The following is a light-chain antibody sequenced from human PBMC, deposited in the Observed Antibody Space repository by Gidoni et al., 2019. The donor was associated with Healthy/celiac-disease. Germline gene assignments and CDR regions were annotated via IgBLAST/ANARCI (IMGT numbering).Light chain of an antibody. CDR3: QQYNSYPYT. V-gene: IGKV1-5*03. CDR1: QSISSW. Sequence: DIQMTQSPSTLSASVGDRVTITCRASQSISSWLAWYQQKPGKAPKLLIYKASTPAPGPPSRFSGSGSGTEFTLTISSLQPDDFATYYCQQYNSYPYTFGQGTKLEIK. CDR2: KAS. J-gene: IGKJ2*01.